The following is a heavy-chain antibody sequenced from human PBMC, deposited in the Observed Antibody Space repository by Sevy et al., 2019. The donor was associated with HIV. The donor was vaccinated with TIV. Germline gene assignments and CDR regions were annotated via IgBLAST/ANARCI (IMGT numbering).Heavy chain of an antibody. D-gene: IGHD1-26*01. CDR1: GYTFTGYY. Sequence: ASVKVSCKASGYTFTGYYMHWVRQAPGQGLEWMGWINPNSGGTNYAQKVQGRVTMTRDTSISTAYMELSRLRSDDTAVYYCASLIVGATFDYWGQGTLVTVSS. CDR3: ASLIVGATFDY. V-gene: IGHV1-2*02. J-gene: IGHJ4*02. CDR2: INPNSGGT.